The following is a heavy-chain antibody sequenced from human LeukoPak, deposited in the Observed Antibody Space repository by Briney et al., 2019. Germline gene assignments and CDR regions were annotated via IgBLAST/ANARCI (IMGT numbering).Heavy chain of an antibody. V-gene: IGHV4-34*01. CDR2: INHSGST. CDR3: ARQDYYGSGSYYKEGDY. J-gene: IGHJ4*02. D-gene: IGHD3-10*01. Sequence: SETLSLTCAVYGGSFNGYYWSWIRQPPEKGLEWIGDINHSGSTNYNPSLKSRVTISVDTSKNQFSLKLSSVTAADTAVYYCARQDYYGSGSYYKEGDYWGQGTLVTVSS. CDR1: GGSFNGYY.